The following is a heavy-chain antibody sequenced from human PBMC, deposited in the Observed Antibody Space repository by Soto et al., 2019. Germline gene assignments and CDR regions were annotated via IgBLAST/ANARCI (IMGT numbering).Heavy chain of an antibody. CDR1: GYTFTSYY. Sequence: ASVKVSCKASGYTFTSYYMHWVRQAPGQGFEWMGIINPSGGSTSYAQKFQGRVTMTRDTSTSTVYMELSSLRSEDTAVYYCARDLGYSYGRTHIGMDVWGQGTTVTVSS. D-gene: IGHD5-18*01. J-gene: IGHJ6*02. CDR2: INPSGGST. V-gene: IGHV1-46*01. CDR3: ARDLGYSYGRTHIGMDV.